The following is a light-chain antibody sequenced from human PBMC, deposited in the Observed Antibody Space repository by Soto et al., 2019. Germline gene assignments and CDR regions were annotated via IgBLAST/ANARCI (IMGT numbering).Light chain of an antibody. CDR2: EVS. V-gene: IGLV2-8*01. Sequence: QSALTQPPSASGSPGQSVSISCTGNSSDIGNNNYVSWYQQHPGKAPKLVIYEVSKRPSGVPDRFSGSKSGNTASLTVSGLQAEDEADYYCRSYGGNWVFGGGTKLTVL. CDR3: RSYGGNWV. J-gene: IGLJ3*02. CDR1: SSDIGNNNY.